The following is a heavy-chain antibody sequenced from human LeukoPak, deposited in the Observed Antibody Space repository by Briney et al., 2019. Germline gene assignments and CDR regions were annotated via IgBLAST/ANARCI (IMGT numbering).Heavy chain of an antibody. CDR3: ARVIGFGELSLGH. CDR2: INPKSGGT. CDR1: GYTFTGYY. J-gene: IGHJ4*02. D-gene: IGHD3-10*01. V-gene: IGHV1-2*02. Sequence: ASVKVSCKASGYTFTGYYIHWVRQAPGQGLEWMGWINPKSGGTNYAQKFQGRVTMTGDTSISTAYMELSRLRSDDTAVYFCARVIGFGELSLGHWGQGTLVTVSS.